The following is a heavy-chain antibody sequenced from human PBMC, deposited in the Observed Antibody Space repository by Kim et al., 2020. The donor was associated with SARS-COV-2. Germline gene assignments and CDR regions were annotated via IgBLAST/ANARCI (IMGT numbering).Heavy chain of an antibody. CDR2: ST. D-gene: IGHD4-17*01. Sequence: STNYNPSLKSRVTISVDTSKNQFSLKLSSVTAADTAVYYCAGTTVTSFDYWGQGTLVTVSS. J-gene: IGHJ4*02. CDR3: AGTTVTSFDY. V-gene: IGHV4-59*01.